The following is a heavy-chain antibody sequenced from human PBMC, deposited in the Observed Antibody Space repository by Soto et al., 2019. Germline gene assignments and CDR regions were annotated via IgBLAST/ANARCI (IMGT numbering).Heavy chain of an antibody. CDR2: ISAYNGNT. CDR1: GYTFTSYG. J-gene: IGHJ4*02. Sequence: QVQLVQSGAEVKKPGASVKVSCKASGYTFTSYGISWVRQAPGQGLEWMGWISAYNGNTNYAQKLQGRVTMPTDTATSTAYMELRRLRSDHTAVYYCARENIVVVPAAPSHFDCWGQGTLVTVSS. CDR3: ARENIVVVPAAPSHFDC. V-gene: IGHV1-18*01. D-gene: IGHD2-2*01.